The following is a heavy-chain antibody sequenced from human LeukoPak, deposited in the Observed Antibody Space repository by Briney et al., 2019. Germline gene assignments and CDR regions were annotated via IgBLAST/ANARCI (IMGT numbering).Heavy chain of an antibody. V-gene: IGHV1-2*02. Sequence: ASVKVSCKASGYTFTGYYMHWVRQAPGQGLEWMGWINPSSGGTNYAQKFQGRVTMTRDTSISTAYMELSRLRSDDTAVYYCARDEVGYYDSSGYYYFQHWGQGTLVTVSS. CDR2: INPSSGGT. J-gene: IGHJ1*01. CDR3: ARDEVGYYDSSGYYYFQH. CDR1: GYTFTGYY. D-gene: IGHD3-22*01.